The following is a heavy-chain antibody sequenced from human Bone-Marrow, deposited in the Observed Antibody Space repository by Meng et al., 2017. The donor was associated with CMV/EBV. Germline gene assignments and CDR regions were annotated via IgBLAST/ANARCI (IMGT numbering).Heavy chain of an antibody. D-gene: IGHD4-17*01. CDR3: TRDAHLTTVTPNWFDP. V-gene: IGHV1-18*01. J-gene: IGHJ5*02. CDR2: ISAYNGNT. CDR1: GYTVTSYG. Sequence: QVQLVTPGAEVKKPGASVKVSCKASGYTVTSYGISWVRQAPGKGLEWMGWISAYNGNTNYAQKFQGRVTMTRDTSISTAYMELSRLRSDDTAVYYCTRDAHLTTVTPNWFDPWGQGTLVTVSS.